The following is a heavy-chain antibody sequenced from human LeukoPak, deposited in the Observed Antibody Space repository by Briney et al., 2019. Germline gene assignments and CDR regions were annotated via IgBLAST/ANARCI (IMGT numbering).Heavy chain of an antibody. D-gene: IGHD6-6*01. CDR2: ISWNGGGM. Sequence: QSGGSLRLSCAASGFTFDAYAMHWVRQAPGKGLEWVSGISWNGGGMGYAVPVKGRFTISRDNAKNSLYLQMNSLRDEDTALYYCAKDITGGRSSPYFDSWGQGTLVTVSS. J-gene: IGHJ4*02. CDR1: GFTFDAYA. V-gene: IGHV3-9*01. CDR3: AKDITGGRSSPYFDS.